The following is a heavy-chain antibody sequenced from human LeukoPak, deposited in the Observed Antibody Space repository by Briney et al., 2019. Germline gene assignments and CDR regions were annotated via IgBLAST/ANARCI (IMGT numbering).Heavy chain of an antibody. J-gene: IGHJ4*02. CDR1: GFTFNTYT. CDR2: ISGSSGII. D-gene: IGHD3-22*01. V-gene: IGHV3-48*01. Sequence: GGSLRLSCAASGFTFNTYTMNWVSQAPGKGLEWVSYISGSSGIIDYADSVRGRFTISRDNAKNSLYLQMNSLRAEDTAVYYCARGSIYYESSGQVPFDYWGQGTLVTVSS. CDR3: ARGSIYYESSGQVPFDY.